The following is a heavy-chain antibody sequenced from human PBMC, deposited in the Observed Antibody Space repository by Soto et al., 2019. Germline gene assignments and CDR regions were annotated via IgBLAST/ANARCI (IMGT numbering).Heavy chain of an antibody. CDR2: IIPILGIA. CDR3: ARVTYSSSYYSYYMDV. D-gene: IGHD6-6*01. Sequence: QVQLVQSGAEVKKPGSSVKVSCKASGGTFSSYTISWVRQAPGQGLEWMGRIIPILGIANYAQKFQGRVTITADKSTSTAYMELRSLRSEDTAVYYCARVTYSSSYYSYYMDVWGKGTTVTVSS. CDR1: GGTFSSYT. J-gene: IGHJ6*03. V-gene: IGHV1-69*02.